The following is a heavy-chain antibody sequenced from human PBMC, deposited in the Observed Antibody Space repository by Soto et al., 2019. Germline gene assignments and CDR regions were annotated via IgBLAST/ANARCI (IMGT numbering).Heavy chain of an antibody. V-gene: IGHV3-74*01. D-gene: IGHD2-2*03. CDR2: IKSDGSGT. J-gene: IGHJ1*01. CDR3: ARGDGDGYDGNGYLVRH. Sequence: EVQLVESGGGLVQPGESLTLSCAASGFTFSSYWMHWVRQAPGKGLVWVSRIKSDGSGTYYADSVKGRLTISRDNAKNTLYLQTNILRVDVTALYFWARGDGDGYDGNGYLVRHWGQGTLVTVSS. CDR1: GFTFSSYW.